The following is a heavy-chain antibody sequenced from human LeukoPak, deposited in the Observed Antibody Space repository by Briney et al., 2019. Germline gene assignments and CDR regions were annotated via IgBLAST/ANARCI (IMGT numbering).Heavy chain of an antibody. CDR2: ISYDGSNK. CDR3: ARRGTSCYTVPCYFDY. CDR1: GFTFSSYA. V-gene: IGHV3-30*04. Sequence: GGSLRLSCAASGFTFSSYAMHWVRQAPGKGLEWGAVISYDGSNKYYADSVKGRFTISRDNSKNTLYLQMNSLRAEDTAVYYCARRGTSCYTVPCYFDYWGQGTLVTVSS. J-gene: IGHJ4*02. D-gene: IGHD2-2*02.